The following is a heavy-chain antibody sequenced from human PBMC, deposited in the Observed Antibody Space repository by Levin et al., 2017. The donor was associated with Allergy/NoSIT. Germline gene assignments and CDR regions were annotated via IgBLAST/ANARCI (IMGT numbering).Heavy chain of an antibody. J-gene: IGHJ5*02. D-gene: IGHD3-22*01. V-gene: IGHV3-74*01. CDR2: INSDGSST. CDR3: ARYDGSYHAVDL. Sequence: GESLKISCAASGFTFSSYWMHWVRQAPGKGLVWVSRINSDGSSTSYADSVKGRFTISRDNAKNTFYLQMNSLRAEDTAVYYCARYDGSYHAVDLWGQGTLVTVSS. CDR1: GFTFSSYW.